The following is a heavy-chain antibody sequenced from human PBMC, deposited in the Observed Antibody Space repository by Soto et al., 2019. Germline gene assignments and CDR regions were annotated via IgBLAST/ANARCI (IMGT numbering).Heavy chain of an antibody. CDR2: ISGSGGDT. V-gene: IGHV3-23*01. CDR1: GFTFSTYA. J-gene: IGHJ4*02. Sequence: GGSLRLSCAASGFTFSTYAMSWVRQAPGKGLEWVSVISGSGGDTYYADSVKGRFTIARDNSKNTLSLQMNSLRAEDTAVYYCAKARGLITPAPGYYWGQGTQVTVSS. D-gene: IGHD3-9*01. CDR3: AKARGLITPAPGYY.